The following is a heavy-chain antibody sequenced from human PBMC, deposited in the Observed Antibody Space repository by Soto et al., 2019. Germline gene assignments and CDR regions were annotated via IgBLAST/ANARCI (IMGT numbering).Heavy chain of an antibody. V-gene: IGHV1-69*01. J-gene: IGHJ3*02. CDR1: GGTFSSYA. CDR2: IIPIFGTA. D-gene: IGHD3-22*01. CDR3: ARVLKGYYDSSGYAFEI. Sequence: QVQLVQSGAEVKKPGSSVKVSCKASGGTFSSYAISWVRQAPGQGLEWMGGIIPIFGTANYAQKFQGRVTITADESTSTAYMELSSLRSEDTAVYYCARVLKGYYDSSGYAFEIWGQGTMVTVSS.